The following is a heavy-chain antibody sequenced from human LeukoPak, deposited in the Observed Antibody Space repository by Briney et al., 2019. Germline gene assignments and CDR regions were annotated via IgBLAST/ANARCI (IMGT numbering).Heavy chain of an antibody. CDR2: IYNSGRT. J-gene: IGHJ4*02. CDR1: GGSISSTSYY. V-gene: IGHV4-61*02. Sequence: PSETLSLTCTVSGGSISSTSYYWSWIRQPAGKGLEWIGRIYNSGRTNYKPSLKSRGTISVVTSKNQFSLKLRSVTAADTAVYYCARGRLNLVRGATEFDYWGQGTLVTVSS. D-gene: IGHD3-10*01. CDR3: ARGRLNLVRGATEFDY.